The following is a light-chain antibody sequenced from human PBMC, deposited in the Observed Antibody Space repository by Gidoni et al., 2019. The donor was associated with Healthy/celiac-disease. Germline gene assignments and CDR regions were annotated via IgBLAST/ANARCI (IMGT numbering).Light chain of an antibody. Sequence: DIQMTPSPSSLSASVGHRVTITCRASQSISSYVNWYQQKPGKAPKLLIYAASSLQSGFPSRFSGSGSGTDFTLTISSLQPEDFATYYWQQSYSLFTFGPGTKVDIK. CDR2: AAS. CDR3: QQSYSLFT. J-gene: IGKJ3*01. V-gene: IGKV1-39*01. CDR1: QSISSY.